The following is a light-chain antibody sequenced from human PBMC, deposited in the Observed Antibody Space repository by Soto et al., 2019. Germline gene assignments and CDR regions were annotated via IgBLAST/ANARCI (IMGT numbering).Light chain of an antibody. J-gene: IGLJ1*01. Sequence: QSALTQPASVSGSRGQSITISCTGTNSDIGSFHLVSWYQHHPGKAPKLMIYEGDMRPSGVSHRFSGSKSGNTASLTISGLPADEEADYYCCSYTGTRTPRFGSGTKVTVL. CDR3: CSYTGTRTPR. CDR2: EGD. V-gene: IGLV2-23*01. CDR1: NSDIGSFHL.